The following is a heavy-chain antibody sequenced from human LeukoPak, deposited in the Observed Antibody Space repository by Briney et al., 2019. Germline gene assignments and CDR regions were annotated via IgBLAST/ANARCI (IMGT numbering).Heavy chain of an antibody. J-gene: IGHJ4*02. D-gene: IGHD4-17*01. CDR1: GFIFSSYS. V-gene: IGHV3-48*01. CDR2: ISSSSSTI. CDR3: ARILTTVTTVEY. Sequence: GGSLRLSCAAPGFIFSSYSMNWVRQAPGKGLEWVSYISSSSSTIYYADSVKGRFTISRDNAKNSLYLQMNSLRAEDTAVYYCARILTTVTTVEYWGQGTLATVSS.